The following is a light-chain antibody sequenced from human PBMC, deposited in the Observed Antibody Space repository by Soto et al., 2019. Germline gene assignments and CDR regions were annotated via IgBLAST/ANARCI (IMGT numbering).Light chain of an antibody. CDR3: SSYTSSSTLWV. Sequence: QSALTQPASVSGSHGQSITISCTGTSSDVGGYNYVSWYQQHPGKAPKLMIYEVSNRPSGVSNLFSGSKSGNTASLTISGLHAEDEADYYCSSYTSSSTLWVFGGGTKVTVL. CDR1: SSDVGGYNY. J-gene: IGLJ3*02. V-gene: IGLV2-14*01. CDR2: EVS.